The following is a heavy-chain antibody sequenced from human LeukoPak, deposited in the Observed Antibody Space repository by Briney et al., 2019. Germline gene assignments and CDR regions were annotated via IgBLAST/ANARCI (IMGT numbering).Heavy chain of an antibody. J-gene: IGHJ4*02. CDR1: GGSISSGCYY. D-gene: IGHD2-2*01. V-gene: IGHV4-61*02. CDR3: AREGYQYYFDY. Sequence: PSETLSLTCTVSGGSISSGCYYWSWIRQPAGKGLEWIGRIYTSGSTNYNPSLKSRVPISVDTYKSQFSLKLSSVTAADTVVYYCAREGYQYYFDYWGQGTLVSVSS. CDR2: IYTSGST.